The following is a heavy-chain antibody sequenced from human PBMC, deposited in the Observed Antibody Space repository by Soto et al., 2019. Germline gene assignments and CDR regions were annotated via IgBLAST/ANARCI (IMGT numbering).Heavy chain of an antibody. CDR3: ARGREIAAADY. Sequence: QPGGSLRLSCAASGFTFSSYGMHWVRQAPGKGLEWVAVIWYDGSNKYYADSVKGRFTISRDNSKNTLYLQMNSLRAEDTAVYYCARGREIAAADYWGQGTLVTVSS. CDR1: GFTFSSYG. J-gene: IGHJ4*02. CDR2: IWYDGSNK. D-gene: IGHD6-13*01. V-gene: IGHV3-33*01.